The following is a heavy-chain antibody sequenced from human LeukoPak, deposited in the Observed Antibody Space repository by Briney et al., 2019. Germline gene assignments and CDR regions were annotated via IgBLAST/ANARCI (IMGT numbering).Heavy chain of an antibody. Sequence: SETLSLTCAVYGGSFSGYYWSWIRQPPGKGLEWIGYIYYSGNTNYSPSLKSRVTISVDTSKNQFSLKVSSVTAADTAVYYCARGRSNYYGMDVWGQGTTVTVSS. D-gene: IGHD1-26*01. V-gene: IGHV4-59*01. J-gene: IGHJ6*02. CDR2: IYYSGNT. CDR1: GGSFSGYY. CDR3: ARGRSNYYGMDV.